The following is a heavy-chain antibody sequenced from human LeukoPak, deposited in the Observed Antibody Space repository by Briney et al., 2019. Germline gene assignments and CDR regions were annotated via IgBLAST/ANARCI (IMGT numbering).Heavy chain of an antibody. Sequence: SGGSLRLSCAASGFTFSTYNMNWVRQAPGKGLEWVSSISRSSSYIYCADSVKGRFTISRDNAKNSLYLQMNSLRAEDTAVYYCARPRLRFLEWLFDAFDIWGQGTMVTVSS. CDR1: GFTFSTYN. D-gene: IGHD3-3*01. J-gene: IGHJ3*02. CDR2: ISRSSSYI. V-gene: IGHV3-21*01. CDR3: ARPRLRFLEWLFDAFDI.